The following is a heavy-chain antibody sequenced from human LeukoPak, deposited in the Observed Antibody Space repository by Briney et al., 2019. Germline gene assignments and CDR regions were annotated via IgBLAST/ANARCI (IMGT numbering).Heavy chain of an antibody. J-gene: IGHJ4*02. CDR2: IIPIFGTA. Sequence: SVKVSCKASGGTFSSYAISWVRQAPGQGLEWMGGIIPIFGTANYAQKFQGRVTITADESTSTAYMGLSSLRSEDTAVYYCARDLAVRGVPGDYWGQGTLVTVSS. CDR3: ARDLAVRGVPGDY. V-gene: IGHV1-69*01. CDR1: GGTFSSYA. D-gene: IGHD3-10*01.